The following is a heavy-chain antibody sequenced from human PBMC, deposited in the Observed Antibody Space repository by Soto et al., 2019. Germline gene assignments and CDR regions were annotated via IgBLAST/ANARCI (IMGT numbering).Heavy chain of an antibody. J-gene: IGHJ5*02. CDR3: AKDRCSSTSCNGAGWFDP. CDR2: ISYDGSNK. D-gene: IGHD2-2*01. CDR1: GFTFSSYG. V-gene: IGHV3-30*18. Sequence: QVQLVESGGGVVQPGRSLRLSCAASGFTFSSYGMHWVRQAPGKGLERVAVISYDGSNKYYADSVKGRFTISRDNSKNTLYLQMNSLKPEDTAVYYCAKDRCSSTSCNGAGWFDPWGQGTLVTVSS.